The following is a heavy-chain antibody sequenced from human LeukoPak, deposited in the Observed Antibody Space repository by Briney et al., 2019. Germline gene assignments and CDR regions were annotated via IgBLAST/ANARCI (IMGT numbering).Heavy chain of an antibody. CDR2: IYTSGST. CDR1: GGSISSGGYY. CDR3: ARDSGFWTFDP. D-gene: IGHD3/OR15-3a*01. Sequence: PSQTLSLTCTVSGGSISSGGYYWSWIRQPAGKGLEWIGRIYTSGSTNYNPSLKSRVTISVDTSKNQISLKLTSVTAADTAVYYCARDSGFWTFDPWGQGALVTVSS. J-gene: IGHJ5*02. V-gene: IGHV4-61*02.